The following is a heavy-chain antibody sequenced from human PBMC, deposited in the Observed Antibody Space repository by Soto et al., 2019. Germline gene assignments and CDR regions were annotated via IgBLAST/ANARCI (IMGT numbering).Heavy chain of an antibody. CDR1: GYTFTSYG. J-gene: IGHJ5*02. D-gene: IGHD4-17*01. V-gene: IGHV1-18*01. CDR3: ARDPTSYDYGDYAARFDP. CDR2: ISAYNGNT. Sequence: GASVKVSCKASGYTFTSYGISWVRQAPGQGLEWMGWISAYNGNTNYAQKLQGRVTMTTDTSTSTAYMELRSLRSDDTAVYYCARDPTSYDYGDYAARFDPWGQGTLVTVSS.